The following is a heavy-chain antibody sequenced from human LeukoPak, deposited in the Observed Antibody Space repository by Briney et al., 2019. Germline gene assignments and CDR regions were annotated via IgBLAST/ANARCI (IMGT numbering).Heavy chain of an antibody. V-gene: IGHV3-23*01. Sequence: GGSLRLSCAASGFTFSDYYMSWIRQAPGKGLEWVSAISGSGGSTYYADSVKGRFTISRDNSKNTLYLQMNSLRAEDTAVYYCAKDRAAAGFPDAFDIWGQGTMVTVSS. CDR2: ISGSGGST. D-gene: IGHD6-13*01. CDR1: GFTFSDYY. J-gene: IGHJ3*02. CDR3: AKDRAAAGFPDAFDI.